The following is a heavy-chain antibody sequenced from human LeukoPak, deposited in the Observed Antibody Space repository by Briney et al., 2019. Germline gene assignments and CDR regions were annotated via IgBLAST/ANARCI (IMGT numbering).Heavy chain of an antibody. CDR3: ATELYSFSHPYAFDI. Sequence: SETLSLTCTVSGGSISSYYWSWIRQPAGKGLEWIGRIYTSGSTNYNPSLKSRVTMSVDTSKNQFSLKLSSVTAADTAVYYCATELYSFSHPYAFDIWGQGTMVTVSS. J-gene: IGHJ3*02. D-gene: IGHD5-18*01. CDR1: GGSISSYY. CDR2: IYTSGST. V-gene: IGHV4-4*07.